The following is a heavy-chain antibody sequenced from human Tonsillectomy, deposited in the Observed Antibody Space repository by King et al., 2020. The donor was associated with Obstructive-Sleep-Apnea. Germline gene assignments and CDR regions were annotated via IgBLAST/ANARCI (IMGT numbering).Heavy chain of an antibody. D-gene: IGHD3-16*01. Sequence: VQLQQWGAGLLKPSETLSLTCAVYGGSFSGYYWSWIRQPPGKGLEWIGEINHSGSTNYNPSLKSRVTISVDTSKNQFSLKLGSVTAADTAVYYCARGRRYDYVESYPLYGMDVWGRGTTVTVSS. J-gene: IGHJ6*02. CDR1: GGSFSGYY. CDR2: INHSGST. CDR3: ARGRRYDYVESYPLYGMDV. V-gene: IGHV4-34*01.